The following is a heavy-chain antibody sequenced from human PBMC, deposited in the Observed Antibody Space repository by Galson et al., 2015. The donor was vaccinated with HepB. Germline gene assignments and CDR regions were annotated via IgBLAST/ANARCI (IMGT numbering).Heavy chain of an antibody. Sequence: SLRLSCAASGFSFSTYSMDWVRQAPGKGLEWVSYISDTSRTTHYADSVTGRFTISSDNGKNSLYLQLTCLRDEDTAIYSCARDLTGYDVYWGHGTLVTVSS. J-gene: IGHJ4*01. D-gene: IGHD3-9*01. CDR1: GFSFSTYS. CDR2: ISDTSRTT. CDR3: ARDLTGYDVY. V-gene: IGHV3-48*02.